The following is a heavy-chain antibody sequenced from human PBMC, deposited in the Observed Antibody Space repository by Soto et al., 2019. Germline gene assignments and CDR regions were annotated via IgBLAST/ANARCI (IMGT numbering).Heavy chain of an antibody. CDR1: GGTFSSYA. J-gene: IGHJ6*02. D-gene: IGHD2-2*02. Sequence: SVKVSCKASGGTFSSYAISWVRQAPGQGLEWMGGVIPIFGTANYAQKFQGRVTITADKSTSTAYMELSSLRSEDTAVYYCARGDAICSSTSPYILQYCGMDVWGQGNTVTLSS. V-gene: IGHV1-69*06. CDR3: ARGDAICSSTSPYILQYCGMDV. CDR2: VIPIFGTA.